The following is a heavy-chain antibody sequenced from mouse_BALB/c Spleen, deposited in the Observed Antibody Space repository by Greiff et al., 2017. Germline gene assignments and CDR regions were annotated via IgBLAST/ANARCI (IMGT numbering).Heavy chain of an antibody. J-gene: IGHJ3*01. CDR3: TRTGDYDGRGFAY. D-gene: IGHD2-4*01. Sequence: EVQLQQSGTVLARPGASVKMSCKASGYSFTSYWMHWVKQRPGQGLEWIGAIYPGNSDTSYNQKFKGKAKLTAVTSASTAYMELSSLTNEDSAVYYCTRTGDYDGRGFAYWGQGTLVTVSA. V-gene: IGHV1-5*01. CDR2: IYPGNSDT. CDR1: GYSFTSYW.